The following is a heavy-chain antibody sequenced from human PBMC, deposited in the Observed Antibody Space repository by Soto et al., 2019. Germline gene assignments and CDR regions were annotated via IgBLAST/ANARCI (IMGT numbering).Heavy chain of an antibody. D-gene: IGHD3-10*01. CDR3: ASQGRGTDYYGMDV. Sequence: QMQLVQSGPEVKKPGTSVKVSCKASGFTFTSSAMQWVRQARGQRLEWIGWIVVGSGNTNYAQKFQERVTMTRDMSTSTAYMELSSLRSEDTAVYYCASQGRGTDYYGMDVWGQGTTVTVSS. V-gene: IGHV1-58*02. CDR2: IVVGSGNT. J-gene: IGHJ6*02. CDR1: GFTFTSSA.